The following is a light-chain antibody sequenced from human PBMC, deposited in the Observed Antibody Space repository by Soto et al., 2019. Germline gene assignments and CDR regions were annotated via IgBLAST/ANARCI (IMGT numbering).Light chain of an antibody. CDR1: QSINSNY. J-gene: IGKJ4*01. V-gene: IGKV3-20*01. CDR2: DTS. Sequence: EIVLTQSPGTLSLSPGERATLSCRASQSINSNYLAWYQRKPGQAPRLLIYDTSNRATGVPDRFSGSGSGTDFTLTINSLEPEDFAVYYCQQYGTSPRTFGGGTKVEFK. CDR3: QQYGTSPRT.